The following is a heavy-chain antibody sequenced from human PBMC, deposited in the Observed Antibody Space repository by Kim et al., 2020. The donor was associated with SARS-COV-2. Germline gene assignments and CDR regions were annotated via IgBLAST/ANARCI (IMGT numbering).Heavy chain of an antibody. J-gene: IGHJ4*02. Sequence: SYADSGKGRFTISRDNSKNPLYLQMNSLRAEDTAVYYCARDRAAAGGFDYWGQGTLVTVSS. CDR3: ARDRAAAGGFDY. V-gene: IGHV3-33*01. D-gene: IGHD6-13*01.